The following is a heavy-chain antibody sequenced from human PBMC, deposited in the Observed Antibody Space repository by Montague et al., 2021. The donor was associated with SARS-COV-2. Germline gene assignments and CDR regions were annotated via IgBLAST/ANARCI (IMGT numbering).Heavy chain of an antibody. Sequence: SLRLSCADSGFTFSSYSVNWVRQAPGKGLEWISYISSSTNIIYYADSVKGRFTISRDNARNSLYLQMNSLRVDDTAVYYCAKDLVLRAARPDALDVWGQGTVVTVSS. CDR2: ISSSTNII. J-gene: IGHJ3*01. D-gene: IGHD6-6*01. V-gene: IGHV3-48*04. CDR3: AKDLVLRAARPDALDV. CDR1: GFTFSSYS.